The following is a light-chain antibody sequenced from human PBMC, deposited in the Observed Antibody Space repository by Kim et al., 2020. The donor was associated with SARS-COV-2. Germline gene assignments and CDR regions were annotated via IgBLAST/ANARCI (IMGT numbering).Light chain of an antibody. V-gene: IGKV3-15*01. J-gene: IGKJ1*01. Sequence: SVSPERATTLSSSTSQSVSTNLVWYQQKPGQAPRLLIYGASTRATYIPARFTGSGSGTEFTLTISSLQSEDFAVYYCQQYSSFRTFGQGTKVDIK. CDR1: QSVSTN. CDR3: QQYSSFRT. CDR2: GAS.